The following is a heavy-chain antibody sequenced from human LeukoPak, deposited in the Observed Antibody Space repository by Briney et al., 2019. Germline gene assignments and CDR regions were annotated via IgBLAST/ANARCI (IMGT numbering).Heavy chain of an antibody. Sequence: ASVKVSCKASGNSISNYAVSWVRQAPGQGFEWMGGIIPFFGTADYAQKFQGRVTITADQSTSTTYMALSSLKFEDTATYYCTTRACHAGGCSSSFYYYYGLHFWGQGTTVSVSS. CDR3: TTRACHAGGCSSSFYYYYGLHF. V-gene: IGHV1-69*13. J-gene: IGHJ6*02. D-gene: IGHD3-16*01. CDR2: IIPFFGTA. CDR1: GNSISNYA.